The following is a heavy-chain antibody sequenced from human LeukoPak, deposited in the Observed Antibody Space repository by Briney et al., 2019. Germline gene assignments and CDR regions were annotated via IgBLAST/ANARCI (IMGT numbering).Heavy chain of an antibody. CDR1: GFTFSSYG. CDR2: IWYDGSNK. D-gene: IGHD5-12*01. Sequence: GRSLRLSCAASGFTFSSYGMHWVRQAPGKGLEWVAVIWYDGSNKYYADSVKGRFTISRDNSQNTLYLQMNSLRAEDTAVYYCARDSRGYSGYDTRFVYWGQGTLVTVSS. V-gene: IGHV3-33*01. J-gene: IGHJ4*02. CDR3: ARDSRGYSGYDTRFVY.